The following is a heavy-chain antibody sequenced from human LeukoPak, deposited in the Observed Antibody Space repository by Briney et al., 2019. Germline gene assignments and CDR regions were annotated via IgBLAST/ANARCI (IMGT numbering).Heavy chain of an antibody. CDR3: AKDSYGDYSHFDY. V-gene: IGHV3-30*02. D-gene: IGHD4-17*01. J-gene: IGHJ4*02. CDR2: IRYDGSNK. Sequence: GGSLRLSCAASGFTFSSYGMHWVRQAPGKGLEWVAFIRYDGSNKYYADSVKGRFTISRDNSKNTLYLQMISLRAEDTAVYYCAKDSYGDYSHFDYWGQGTLVTVSS. CDR1: GFTFSSYG.